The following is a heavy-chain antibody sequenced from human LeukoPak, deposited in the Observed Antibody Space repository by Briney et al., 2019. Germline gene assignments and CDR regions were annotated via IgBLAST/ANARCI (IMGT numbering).Heavy chain of an antibody. V-gene: IGHV3-21*01. J-gene: IGHJ4*02. CDR3: ARDAGPPYGLDY. CDR1: GFTFSSYS. Sequence: PEGSLRLSCAASGFTFSSYSMNWVRQAPGKGLEWVSSISSSSSYIYYADSVKGRFTISRDNAKNSLYLQMNSLRAEDTAVYYCARDAGPPYGLDYWGQGTLVTVSS. CDR2: ISSSSSYI. D-gene: IGHD1-14*01.